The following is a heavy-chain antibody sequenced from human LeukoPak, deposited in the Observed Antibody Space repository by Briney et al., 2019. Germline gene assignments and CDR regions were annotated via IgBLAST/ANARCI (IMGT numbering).Heavy chain of an antibody. CDR1: GFTFSSYA. V-gene: IGHV3-23*01. Sequence: GGSLRLSCAASGFTFSSYAMSWVRQAPGKGLEWVSTISNNDGTTYYADSVKGRFTISRDNSKNTLYLQMNSLRAEDTAVYYCAKDRQPIVVVPAAVDYWGQGTLVTVSS. CDR3: AKDRQPIVVVPAAVDY. CDR2: ISNNDGTT. J-gene: IGHJ4*02. D-gene: IGHD2-2*01.